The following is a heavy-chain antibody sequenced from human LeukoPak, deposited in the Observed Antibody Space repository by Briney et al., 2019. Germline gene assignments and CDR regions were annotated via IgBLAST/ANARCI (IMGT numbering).Heavy chain of an antibody. CDR2: MSVYNGNT. CDR3: ARDPY. CDR1: GYTFANYG. J-gene: IGHJ4*02. Sequence: ALVKVSCKASGYTFANYGINWVRQAPGQGLEWMGYMSVYNGNTNYAQRSHGRVTMTRDTSISTAYMELSRLRSDDTAVYYCARDPYWGQGTLVTVSS. V-gene: IGHV1-18*01.